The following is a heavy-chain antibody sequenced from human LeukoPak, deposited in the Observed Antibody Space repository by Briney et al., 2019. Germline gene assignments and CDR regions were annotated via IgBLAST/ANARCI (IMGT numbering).Heavy chain of an antibody. CDR1: GGSISSYY. V-gene: IGHV4-59*01. CDR3: ARLRAFYYYYYYYMDV. CDR2: IYYSGST. J-gene: IGHJ6*03. Sequence: SETLSLTCTVSGGSISSYYWSWIRQPPGKGLEWIGYIYYSGSTNYNPSLKSRVTISVVTSKNQFSLKLSSVTAADTAVYYCARLRAFYYYYYYYMDVWGKGTTVTISS.